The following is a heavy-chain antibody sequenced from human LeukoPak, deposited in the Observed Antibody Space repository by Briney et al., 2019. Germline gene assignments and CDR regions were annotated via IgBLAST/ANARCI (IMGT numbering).Heavy chain of an antibody. D-gene: IGHD6-19*01. V-gene: IGHV3-23*01. CDR1: GFTFSSYG. CDR2: ISGSGGST. CDR3: ATTAKARYSSGWYLGGAFDI. Sequence: GGSLRLSCAASGFTFSSYGMSWVRQAPGKGLEWVSAISGSGGSTYYADSVKGRFTISRDNSKNTLYLQMNSLRAEDTAVYYCATTAKARYSSGWYLGGAFDIWGQGTMVTVSS. J-gene: IGHJ3*02.